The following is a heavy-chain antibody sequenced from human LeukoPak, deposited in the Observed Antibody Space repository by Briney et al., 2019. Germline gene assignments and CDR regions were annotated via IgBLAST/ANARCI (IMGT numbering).Heavy chain of an antibody. V-gene: IGHV1-3*01. CDR1: GYTFTSYA. CDR3: ARDLGARDAFDI. Sequence: EASVKVPCKASGYTFTSYAMRWVRQAPGQRLEWMGWINAGNGNTKYSQKFQGRVTITRDTSASTAYMELSSLRSEDTAVYYCARDLGARDAFDIWGQGTMVTVSS. J-gene: IGHJ3*02. CDR2: INAGNGNT. D-gene: IGHD1-26*01.